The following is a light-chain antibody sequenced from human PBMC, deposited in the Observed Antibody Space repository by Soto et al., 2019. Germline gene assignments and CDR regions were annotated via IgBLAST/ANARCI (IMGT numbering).Light chain of an antibody. Sequence: EIVMTQSPDTLSVSPGDRATLSCRASERVGTNVAWFQQRPGQAPRLLIYCASTRVAGGPARFSGSGSETEFTLTICSLQSEDIVIYHCQQWVRWTFGQGTRLELK. V-gene: IGKV3-15*01. CDR1: ERVGTN. CDR3: QQWVRWT. CDR2: CAS. J-gene: IGKJ1*01.